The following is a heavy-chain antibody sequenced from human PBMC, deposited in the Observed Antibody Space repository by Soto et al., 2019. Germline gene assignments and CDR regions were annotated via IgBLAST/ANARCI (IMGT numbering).Heavy chain of an antibody. CDR1: GGSFSGYQ. J-gene: IGHJ6*03. D-gene: IGHD3-10*01. CDR2: INDSGNI. Sequence: QVQLQQWGAGLLKPSETLSLTCAVYGGSFSGYQWTWIRQTPGKGLEWIGEINDSGNINYNPSLKGRVTILLDTPKKQISLRLSSVTAADSAVYYCARGLILWFGELSRRGGYYYYMDVWGKGTTVIVSS. V-gene: IGHV4-34*01. CDR3: ARGLILWFGELSRRGGYYYYMDV.